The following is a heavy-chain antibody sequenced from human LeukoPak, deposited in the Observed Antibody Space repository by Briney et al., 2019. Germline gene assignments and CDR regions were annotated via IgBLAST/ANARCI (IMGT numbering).Heavy chain of an antibody. D-gene: IGHD3-22*01. Sequence: ASVKVSCRVSGFTLTELSMHWVRQAPGKGLEWMGGFDPEDGETIYAQKFQGRVTMTEDTSTDTAYMELSSLRSEDTAVYYCAGVVVVPYYYYGMDVWGQGTTVTVSS. CDR1: GFTLTELS. J-gene: IGHJ6*02. CDR2: FDPEDGET. V-gene: IGHV1-24*01. CDR3: AGVVVVPYYYYGMDV.